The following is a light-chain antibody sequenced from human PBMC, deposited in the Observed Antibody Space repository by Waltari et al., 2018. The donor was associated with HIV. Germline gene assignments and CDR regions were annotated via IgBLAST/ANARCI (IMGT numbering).Light chain of an antibody. CDR2: GKN. Sequence: SSVLTQDPAVSVALGQTVSITCRGDSLRTYYATWYQQKPGQAPVFVMLGKNNRPSTIPDRFSGSSSGNTASLTITGAQTEDEADYYCNSRDRSGNLYVFGTGTKVTVL. V-gene: IGLV3-19*01. J-gene: IGLJ1*01. CDR1: SLRTYY. CDR3: NSRDRSGNLYV.